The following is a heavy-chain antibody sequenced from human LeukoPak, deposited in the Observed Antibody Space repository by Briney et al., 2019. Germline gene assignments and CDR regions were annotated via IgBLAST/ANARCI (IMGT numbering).Heavy chain of an antibody. CDR3: ARSTMVRGVIIDYYYYYMDV. CDR2: ISAYNGNT. V-gene: IGHV1-18*01. D-gene: IGHD3-10*01. Sequence: GASVKVSCKASGYTFTSYGISWVRRAPGQGLEWMGWISAYNGNTNYAQKFQGRVTMTRDTSISTAYMELSRLRSDDTAVYYCARSTMVRGVIIDYYYYYMDVWGKGTTVTVSS. CDR1: GYTFTSYG. J-gene: IGHJ6*03.